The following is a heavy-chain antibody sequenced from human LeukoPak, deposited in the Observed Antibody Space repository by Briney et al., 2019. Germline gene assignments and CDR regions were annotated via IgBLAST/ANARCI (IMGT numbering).Heavy chain of an antibody. CDR3: ARWQWLGNYYYYGMDV. D-gene: IGHD6-19*01. CDR1: GYTFTDYY. CDR2: VDPEDGET. J-gene: IGHJ6*02. V-gene: IGHV1-69-2*01. Sequence: ASVKVSCKASGYTFTDYYMHWAQQAPGKGLEWMGRVDPEDGETIYAEKFQGRVTITADTSTDTAYMELSSLRSEDTAVYYCARWQWLGNYYYYGMDVWGQGTTVTVSS.